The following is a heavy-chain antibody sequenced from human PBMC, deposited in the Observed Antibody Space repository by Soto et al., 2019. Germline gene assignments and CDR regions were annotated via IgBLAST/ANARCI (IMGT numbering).Heavy chain of an antibody. V-gene: IGHV3-23*01. Sequence: GGSLRLSCAASGFTISSNATYWVRQAPGKGLEWVSAISDRGATTHYADSVKGRFTISRDTSKNTLYLQLNTLRADDTAVYYCAKDKPGTTSFDYWGQGTLVTVSS. D-gene: IGHD1-1*01. CDR2: ISDRGATT. CDR3: AKDKPGTTSFDY. CDR1: GFTISSNA. J-gene: IGHJ4*02.